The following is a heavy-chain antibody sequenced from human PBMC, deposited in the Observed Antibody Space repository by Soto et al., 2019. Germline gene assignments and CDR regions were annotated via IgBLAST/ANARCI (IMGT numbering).Heavy chain of an antibody. V-gene: IGHV3-7*01. Sequence: PGGSLRLSCAASGFTFSSYWMSWVRQAPGKGLEWVANIKQDGSEKYYVDSVKGRFTISRDNAKNSLYLQMNSLRAEDTAVYYCARDRLVVPAVMGNYYYYMDVWGKGTTVTVSS. J-gene: IGHJ6*03. CDR2: IKQDGSEK. CDR3: ARDRLVVPAVMGNYYYYMDV. D-gene: IGHD2-2*01. CDR1: GFTFSSYW.